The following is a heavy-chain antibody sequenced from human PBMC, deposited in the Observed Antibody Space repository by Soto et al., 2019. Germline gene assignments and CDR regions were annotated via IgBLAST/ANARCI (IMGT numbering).Heavy chain of an antibody. CDR1: GGTFSDSV. CDR3: ARGRDGSNYYFDY. J-gene: IGHJ4*02. Sequence: SVKVSCKASGGTFSDSVTSWVRQAPGQGLEWMGGIVPIFGKANLAEKFQDRVTITADESASTAYMKLTSLRSEDTAVYYCARGRDGSNYYFDYWGQGTLVTVSS. V-gene: IGHV1-69*13. CDR2: IVPIFGKA. D-gene: IGHD3-10*01.